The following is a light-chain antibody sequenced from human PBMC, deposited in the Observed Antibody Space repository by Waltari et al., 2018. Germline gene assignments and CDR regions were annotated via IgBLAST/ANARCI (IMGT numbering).Light chain of an antibody. CDR2: DVS. V-gene: IGLV2-14*03. J-gene: IGLJ1*01. CDR1: SRAVGGYTY. CDR3: TSYTSSHGLV. Sequence: QSALTQPASVSGSPGQSITISCTGTSRAVGGYTYLPWDPQHPGKAPNVVIFDVSYRPSGVSSRFSASKSGNTSSLTISGLQAEDEADYYCTSYTSSHGLVFGTGTKVTVL.